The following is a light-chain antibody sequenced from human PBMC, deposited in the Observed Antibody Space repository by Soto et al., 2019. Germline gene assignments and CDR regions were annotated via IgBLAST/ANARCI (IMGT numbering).Light chain of an antibody. CDR2: DVR. V-gene: IGLV2-14*03. CDR3: VSYTSRTNLVV. Sequence: QSALIQPASVSGSPGQSITISCTGTHSDVGGFDYVSWFQQYPGRAPKLLIFDVRDRPSGVSNRFSDSKSGATASLTISGLQADDEADYYCVSYTSRTNLVVFGTGTKLTVL. CDR1: HSDVGGFDY. J-gene: IGLJ2*01.